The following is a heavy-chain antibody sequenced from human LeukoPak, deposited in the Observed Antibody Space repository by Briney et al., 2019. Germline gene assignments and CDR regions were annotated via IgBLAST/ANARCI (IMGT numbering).Heavy chain of an antibody. V-gene: IGHV3-7*01. D-gene: IGHD2-15*01. CDR2: IKQDGSEK. Sequence: GGSLRLSCAASGFTFSSFWMRWVRQAPGKGLEWAANIKQDGSEKYYVDSVRGRFTISRDNAKSSLYLQMNSLRTEDTAVYYCARAPRRCSGGSCYSSTFDYWGQGTLVTVSS. CDR3: ARAPRRCSGGSCYSSTFDY. CDR1: GFTFSSFW. J-gene: IGHJ4*02.